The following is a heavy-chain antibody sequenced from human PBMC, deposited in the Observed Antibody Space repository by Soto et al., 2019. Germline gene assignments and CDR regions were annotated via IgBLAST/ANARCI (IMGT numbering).Heavy chain of an antibody. V-gene: IGHV1-18*01. D-gene: IGHD6-13*01. J-gene: IGHJ3*02. CDR1: GYTFTTYG. Sequence: QVQLVQSGTEVKKPGASVKVSCKASGYTFTTYGISWVRQAPGQGLEWLAWINTYNGHTNYAQKLQGRVTLTTDTSTSTAYMELRSLRSDDTAVYYCARDLLYSSRSTVRFDIWGPGTMVTVSS. CDR3: ARDLLYSSRSTVRFDI. CDR2: INTYNGHT.